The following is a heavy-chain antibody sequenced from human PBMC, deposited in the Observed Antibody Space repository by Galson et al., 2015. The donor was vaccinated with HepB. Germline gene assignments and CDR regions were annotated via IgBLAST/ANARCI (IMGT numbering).Heavy chain of an antibody. CDR2: INHSGST. Sequence: SETLSLTCAVYGGSFSGYYWSWIRQPPGEGLEWIGEINHSGSTNYNPSLKSRVTISVDTSKNQFSLKLSSVTAADTAVYYCARGQGYYDSSGYYQLGVWGQGTTVTVSS. D-gene: IGHD3-22*01. J-gene: IGHJ6*02. CDR1: GGSFSGYY. CDR3: ARGQGYYDSSGYYQLGV. V-gene: IGHV4-34*01.